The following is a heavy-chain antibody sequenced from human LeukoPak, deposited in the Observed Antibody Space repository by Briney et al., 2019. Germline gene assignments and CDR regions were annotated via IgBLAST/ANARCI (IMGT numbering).Heavy chain of an antibody. J-gene: IGHJ4*02. V-gene: IGHV1-69*01. CDR2: IIPIFGTA. Sequence: SAKVSCKASGGTFSSYAISWVRQAPGQGLEWMGGIIPIFGTANYAQKFQGRVTITADESTSTAYMELSSLRSEDTAVYYCAFGEYCGGDCYYDYWGQGTLVTVSS. CDR1: GGTFSSYA. CDR3: AFGEYCGGDCYYDY. D-gene: IGHD2-21*02.